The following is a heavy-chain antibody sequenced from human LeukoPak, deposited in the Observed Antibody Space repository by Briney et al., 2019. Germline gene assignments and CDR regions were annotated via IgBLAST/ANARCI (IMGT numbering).Heavy chain of an antibody. J-gene: IGHJ4*02. D-gene: IGHD6-13*01. CDR2: ITPFNGNT. CDR3: ARSAAAGPPFD. CDR1: GYTFTYRY. V-gene: IGHV1-45*03. Sequence: SVKVSCKASGYTFTYRYLHWVRQAPRQALEWMGWITPFNGNTNYAQKFQDRVTITRDRSMSTAYMELSSLRSEDTAMYYYARSAAAGPPFDWGQGTLVTVSS.